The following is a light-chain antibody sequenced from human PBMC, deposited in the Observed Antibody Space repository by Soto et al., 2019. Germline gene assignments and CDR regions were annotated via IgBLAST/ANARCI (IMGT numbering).Light chain of an antibody. Sequence: DIQMTQSPSTLSASVGDRVTITCRASQSISSWLAWYQQKPGKAPKLLIYKASSLEIGVPSRFSGSGSGTEFTLTISSLQPDDFATYYCQQYNNLWTFGQGTKVEIK. CDR2: KAS. CDR1: QSISSW. V-gene: IGKV1-5*03. J-gene: IGKJ1*01. CDR3: QQYNNLWT.